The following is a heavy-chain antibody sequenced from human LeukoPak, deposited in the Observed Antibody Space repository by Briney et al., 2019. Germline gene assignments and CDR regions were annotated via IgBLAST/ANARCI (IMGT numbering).Heavy chain of an antibody. CDR3: ARLEVYYDSSGYYNWFDP. V-gene: IGHV4-59*08. D-gene: IGHD3-22*01. CDR1: GGSISSYY. Sequence: ETLSLTCTVSGGSISSYYWSWIRQPPGKGLEWIGYTHYSGSTNYNPSLKSRVTISVDTSKNQFSLKLSSVTAADTAVYYCARLEVYYDSSGYYNWFDPWGQGTLVTVSS. CDR2: THYSGST. J-gene: IGHJ5*02.